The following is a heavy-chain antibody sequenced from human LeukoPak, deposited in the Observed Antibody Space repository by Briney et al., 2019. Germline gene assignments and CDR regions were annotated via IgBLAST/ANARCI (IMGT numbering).Heavy chain of an antibody. CDR3: GRRQMTTVRGGIMPLAY. V-gene: IGHV4-34*01. J-gene: IGHJ4*02. Sequence: SETQSLTCAHSGGLTSSYSWISLSQPPGKGLEWLGEINHSGSTNYNPSLKSRVTISVDTSKNQFSLKLSSVTAADTAVYYCGRRQMTTVRGGIMPLAYWGQGTLVTVSS. CDR2: INHSGST. CDR1: GGLTSSYS. D-gene: IGHD3-10*01.